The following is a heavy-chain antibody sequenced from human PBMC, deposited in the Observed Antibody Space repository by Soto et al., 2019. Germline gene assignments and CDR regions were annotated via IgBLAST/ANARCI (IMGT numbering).Heavy chain of an antibody. D-gene: IGHD3-9*01. CDR2: ISSSSSYT. CDR1: GFTFSDYY. J-gene: IGHJ3*02. V-gene: IGHV3-11*05. Sequence: GGSLRLSCAASGFTFSDYYMSWIRQAPGKGLEWVSYISSSSSYTNYADSVKGRFTISRDNAKNSLYLQMNSLRAEDTAVYYCARENRNYDILTGYYRKGAFDIWGQGTMVTVSS. CDR3: ARENRNYDILTGYYRKGAFDI.